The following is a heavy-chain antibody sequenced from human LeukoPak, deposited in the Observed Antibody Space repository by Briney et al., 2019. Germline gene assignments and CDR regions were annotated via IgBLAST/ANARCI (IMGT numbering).Heavy chain of an antibody. CDR1: GFTFHNFA. J-gene: IGHJ4*02. D-gene: IGHD3-22*01. V-gene: IGHV3-23*01. CDR2: ISSSGEFT. CDR3: VKDRPNYYESNGDYYKRDGDF. Sequence: PGGSLRLSCAASGFTFHNFAMSWVRQAPGKGLEWVSSISSSGEFTFYAYSVKGRFTIFRDNSRYTLYLQMNSLRAEDAAMYYCVKDRPNYYESNGDYYKRDGDFWGQGTLVTVSA.